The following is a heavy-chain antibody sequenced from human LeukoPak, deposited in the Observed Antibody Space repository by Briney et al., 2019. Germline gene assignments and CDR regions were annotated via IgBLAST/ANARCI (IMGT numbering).Heavy chain of an antibody. D-gene: IGHD4-23*01. J-gene: IGHJ3*02. V-gene: IGHV1-2*04. CDR2: INPNSGGT. CDR3: ARGYGGNDAFDI. CDR1: GYTFTGCY. Sequence: ASVNVSCQPSGYTFTGCYMHWVRQAPGQGLEWVGWINPNSGGTNYAQKLQGWVTMTRDTSISTAYMELSRLRSDDTAVYYCARGYGGNDAFDIWGQGTMVTVSS.